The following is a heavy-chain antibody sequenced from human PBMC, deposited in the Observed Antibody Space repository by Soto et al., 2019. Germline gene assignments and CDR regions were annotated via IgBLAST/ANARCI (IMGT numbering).Heavy chain of an antibody. CDR2: ISAYNGNT. V-gene: IGHV1-18*01. Sequence: QVQLVQSGAEVKKPGASVKVSCKASGYTFTSYGISWVRQAPGQGLEWMGWISAYNGNTNYAQKLQGRVTMTTDTSTSTDYVELRSLRSDDTAVYYCARVPTDGDYGNWYFDLWGRGTLVTVSS. CDR3: ARVPTDGDYGNWYFDL. D-gene: IGHD4-17*01. CDR1: GYTFTSYG. J-gene: IGHJ2*01.